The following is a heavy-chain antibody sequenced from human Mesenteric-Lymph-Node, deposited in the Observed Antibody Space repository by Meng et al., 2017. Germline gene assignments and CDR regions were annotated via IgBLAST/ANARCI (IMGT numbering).Heavy chain of an antibody. CDR2: TYYRSKWYN. CDR1: GDSVSSNSAA. CDR3: ARGTAVAGVHYYYGMDV. J-gene: IGHJ6*02. Sequence: SCAISGDSVSSNSAAWNWIRQSPSRGLEWLGRTYYRSKWYNDYAVSVKSRITINPDTSKNQFSLQLNSVTPEDTAVYYCARGTAVAGVHYYYGMDVWGQGTMVTVSS. V-gene: IGHV6-1*01. D-gene: IGHD6-19*01.